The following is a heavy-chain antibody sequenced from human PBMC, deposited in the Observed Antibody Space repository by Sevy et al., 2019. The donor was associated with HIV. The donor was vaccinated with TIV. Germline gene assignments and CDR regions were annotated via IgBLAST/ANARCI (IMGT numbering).Heavy chain of an antibody. CDR2: IKSDGSDK. CDR3: AQEAVGRFDS. J-gene: IGHJ4*02. V-gene: IGHV3-7*01. D-gene: IGHD1-26*01. Sequence: GGSLRLSCAASGFTFSAYRMNWVRQAPGKGLEWVANIKSDGSDKHYVDSVEGRFTISRDIAKNSLYLQMNSLRVEDTAVYYCAQEAVGRFDSWGQGTLVTVSS. CDR1: GFTFSAYR.